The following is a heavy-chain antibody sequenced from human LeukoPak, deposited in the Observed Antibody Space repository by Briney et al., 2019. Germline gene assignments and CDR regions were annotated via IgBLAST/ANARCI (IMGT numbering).Heavy chain of an antibody. CDR3: AKDPTLYDFWSGYHPLGY. Sequence: GGSLRLSCAASGFTFSSYGMHWVRQAPGKGLGWVAFIRYDGSNKYYADSVKGRFTISRDNSKNTLYLQMNSLRAEDTAVFYCAKDPTLYDFWSGYHPLGYWGQGTLVTVSS. V-gene: IGHV3-30*02. CDR2: IRYDGSNK. D-gene: IGHD3-3*01. CDR1: GFTFSSYG. J-gene: IGHJ4*02.